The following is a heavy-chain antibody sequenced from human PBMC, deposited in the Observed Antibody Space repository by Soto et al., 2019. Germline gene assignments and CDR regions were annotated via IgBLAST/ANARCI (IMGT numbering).Heavy chain of an antibody. CDR3: ARHNYDSSSYCHYYNGMDV. V-gene: IGHV4-34*01. J-gene: IGHJ6*02. CDR2: INHSGST. D-gene: IGHD3-22*01. CDR1: GGSGGSFSGYY. Sequence: QVQLQQWGAGLLKPSETLSLTCAVYGGSGGSFSGYYWCWIRQPPGKGLEWIGEINHSGSTNYNPTLTRRVNISVDTSKNQFSLKLSSVTAADTAVYYCARHNYDSSSYCHYYNGMDVWGQGTTVTVSS.